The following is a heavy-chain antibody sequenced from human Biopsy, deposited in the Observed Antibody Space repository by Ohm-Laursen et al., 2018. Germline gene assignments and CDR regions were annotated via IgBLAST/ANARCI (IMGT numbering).Heavy chain of an antibody. Sequence: SETLSLTCTVSGASMTGYFWTWVRQPAGKGLEWIGHIYTIGDTTYNPSLESRVTMSLDTSDNQFSLKMASLTAADTAVYFCAREDEGPLRALDLWGQGTMVIVSS. CDR3: AREDEGPLRALDL. J-gene: IGHJ3*01. CDR2: IYTIGDT. CDR1: GASMTGYF. V-gene: IGHV4-4*07. D-gene: IGHD3-16*01.